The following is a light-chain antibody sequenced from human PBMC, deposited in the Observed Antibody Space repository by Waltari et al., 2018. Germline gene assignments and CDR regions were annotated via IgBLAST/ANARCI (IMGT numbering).Light chain of an antibody. CDR3: MQALQAPYT. CDR1: QSLVFSNGNNY. CDR2: ETS. V-gene: IGKV2-28*01. Sequence: EIVVTQSPLSLPVTPGEPASISCSSSQSLVFSNGNNYLAWYLQKPGQSPQLLIYETSNRASGVPDRFSGSGSGTDFTLKISRVETEDVGIYYCMQALQAPYTFGQGTKLEIK. J-gene: IGKJ2*01.